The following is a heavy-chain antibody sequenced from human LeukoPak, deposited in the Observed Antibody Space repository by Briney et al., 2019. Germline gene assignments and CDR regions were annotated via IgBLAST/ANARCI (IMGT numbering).Heavy chain of an antibody. CDR2: IIPIFGTV. CDR1: GGTFSSYA. J-gene: IGHJ3*02. CDR3: ARGMGYCSGTSCYTFPIGAFDI. V-gene: IGHV1-69*05. Sequence: GSSVKVSCKASGGTFSSYAISWVRQAPGPGLEWMGGIIPIFGTVNYAQKVQGRVTITTDESTSTAYMELSSLRSEDTAVYYCARGMGYCSGTSCYTFPIGAFDIWGQGTMVTVSS. D-gene: IGHD2-2*02.